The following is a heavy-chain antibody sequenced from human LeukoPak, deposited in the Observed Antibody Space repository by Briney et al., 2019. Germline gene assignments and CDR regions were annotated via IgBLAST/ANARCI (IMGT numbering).Heavy chain of an antibody. V-gene: IGHV1-69*13. CDR1: GGTFSSYA. D-gene: IGHD3-10*01. CDR2: IIPIFGTA. CDR3: ARGRVAGVRGVIPFQH. J-gene: IGHJ1*01. Sequence: GASVKVSCKASGGTFSSYAISWVRQAPGQGLEWMGGIIPIFGTANYAQKFQGRVTITADESTSTAYMELSSLRSEDTAVYYCARGRVAGVRGVIPFQHWGQGTLVTVSS.